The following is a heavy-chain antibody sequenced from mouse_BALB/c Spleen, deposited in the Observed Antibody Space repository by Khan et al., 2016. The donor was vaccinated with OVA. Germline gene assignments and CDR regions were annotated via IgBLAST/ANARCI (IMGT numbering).Heavy chain of an antibody. D-gene: IGHD1-1*01. CDR3: ARKGLRWYFDY. CDR2: INPSTGYT. J-gene: IGHJ2*01. CDR1: GYTFINYW. V-gene: IGHV1-7*01. Sequence: VQLQQSGAELAKPGASVKMSCKASGYTFINYWILWVKQRPGQGLEWIGYINPSTGYTEYNQNFKDKATLTADKSSSTSYMQRSSLTSEDSAVYYCARKGLRWYFDYWGQGTTLTVSS.